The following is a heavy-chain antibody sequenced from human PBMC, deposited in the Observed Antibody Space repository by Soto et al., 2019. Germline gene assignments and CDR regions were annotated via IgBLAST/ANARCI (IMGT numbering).Heavy chain of an antibody. CDR3: ARVGLSRYSGDY. V-gene: IGHV3-21*01. CDR2: ISSSSSYI. CDR1: GFTFSSYS. J-gene: IGHJ4*02. Sequence: EVQLVESGGGLVKPGGSLRLSCAASGFTFSSYSMNWVRQAPGKGLEWVSSISSSSSYIYYADSVKGRFTISRDNAKNSLYLQMNSLRAEDTAVYYCARVGLSRYSGDYWGQGTLVTVSS. D-gene: IGHD1-26*01.